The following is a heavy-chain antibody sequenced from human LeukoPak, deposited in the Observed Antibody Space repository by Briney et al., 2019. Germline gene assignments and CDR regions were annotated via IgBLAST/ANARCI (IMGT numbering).Heavy chain of an antibody. CDR3: AKVGAAAGTYYFDY. CDR2: ISSSGGST. V-gene: IGHV3-23*01. J-gene: IGHJ4*02. Sequence: GGSLRLSCAASGFTFSSYGMSWVRQAPGKGLEWVSAISSSGGSTYYADSVKGRFTISRDNSKNTLYLHMNSLRAEDTAVYYCAKVGAAAGTYYFDYWGQGTLVTVSS. D-gene: IGHD6-13*01. CDR1: GFTFSSYG.